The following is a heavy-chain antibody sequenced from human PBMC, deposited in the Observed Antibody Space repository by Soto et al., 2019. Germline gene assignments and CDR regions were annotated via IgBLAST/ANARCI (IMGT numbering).Heavy chain of an antibody. D-gene: IGHD6-6*01. J-gene: IGHJ5*02. CDR2: IIPIFGTA. CDR1: GGTFSSYA. Sequence: SVKVSCKASGGTFSSYAISWVRQALGQGLEWMGGIIPIFGTANYAQKFQGRVTITADESTSTAYMELSSLRSEDTAVYYCATVIAARPSGWFDPWGQGTLVTVSS. V-gene: IGHV1-69*13. CDR3: ATVIAARPSGWFDP.